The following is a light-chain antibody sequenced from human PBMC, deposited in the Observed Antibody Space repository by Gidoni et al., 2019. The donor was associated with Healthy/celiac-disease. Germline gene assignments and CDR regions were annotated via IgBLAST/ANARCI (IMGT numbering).Light chain of an antibody. CDR2: AAS. Sequence: DIQMTQSPSSMSASVGDRVTITCRASQSLSSYLNWYQQKPGKAPKHLIYAASSLQSGVPSRFSGSGSVTDFTRTISSLQPGDFATYYCQQSYSTLFTFGPGTKVDIK. V-gene: IGKV1-39*01. CDR3: QQSYSTLFT. J-gene: IGKJ3*01. CDR1: QSLSSY.